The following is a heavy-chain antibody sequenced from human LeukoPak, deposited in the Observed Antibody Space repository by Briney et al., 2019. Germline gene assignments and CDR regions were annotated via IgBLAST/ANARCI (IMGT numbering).Heavy chain of an antibody. J-gene: IGHJ4*02. CDR1: GFTFSTSG. V-gene: IGHV3-30*02. D-gene: IGHD6-19*01. Sequence: PGGSLRLSCAASGFTFSTSGIHWVRQAPGKGLEWVAFTRYDGTNKYYADSVKGRFTISRDNSKNTLYLQMNSLTHEDTAMYYCAKEYSSGHFYFDYWGQGTLVTVSS. CDR2: TRYDGTNK. CDR3: AKEYSSGHFYFDY.